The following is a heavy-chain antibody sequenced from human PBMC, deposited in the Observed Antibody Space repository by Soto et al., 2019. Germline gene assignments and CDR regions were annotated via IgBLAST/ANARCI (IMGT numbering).Heavy chain of an antibody. CDR3: ARDPGHYYYYGMDG. J-gene: IGHJ6*02. V-gene: IGHV3-21*01. Sequence: GGSLRLSCAASGFTFSSYSMNWVRQAPGKGLEWVSSISSSSSYIYYADSVKGRFTISRDNAKNSLYLQMNSLRAEDTAVYYCARDPGHYYYYGMDGWGQGTTVTVSS. CDR2: ISSSSSYI. CDR1: GFTFSSYS.